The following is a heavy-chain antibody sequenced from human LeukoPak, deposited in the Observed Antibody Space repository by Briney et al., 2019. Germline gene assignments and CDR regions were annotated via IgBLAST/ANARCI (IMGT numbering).Heavy chain of an antibody. D-gene: IGHD2-2*01. CDR1: GFTFSTYW. J-gene: IGHJ4*02. CDR3: ARVRCTSTSCFRDY. CDR2: ISSSSTTI. Sequence: GGSLRLSCAASGFTFSTYWMSWVRQAPGKGLEWVSYISSSSTTINYADSVKGRFTISRDNAKNSLYVQMSSLRAENTAVYYCARVRCTSTSCFRDYWGQGTLVTVSS. V-gene: IGHV3-48*01.